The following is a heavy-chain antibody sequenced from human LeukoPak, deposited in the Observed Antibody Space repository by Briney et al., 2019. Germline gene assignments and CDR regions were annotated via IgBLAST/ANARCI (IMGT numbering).Heavy chain of an antibody. CDR1: GFPFSNSR. J-gene: IGHJ4*02. CDR3: ARGEYTYEY. Sequence: GGSLRLSCAASGFPFSNSRMSWVRQAPGQGLEWVANIKEDGSEKYYVDSVKGRFTISRDNAKSSLYLQMNSLRAEDTAVYYCARGEYTYEYWGQGTLVTVSS. CDR2: IKEDGSEK. D-gene: IGHD2/OR15-2a*01. V-gene: IGHV3-7*04.